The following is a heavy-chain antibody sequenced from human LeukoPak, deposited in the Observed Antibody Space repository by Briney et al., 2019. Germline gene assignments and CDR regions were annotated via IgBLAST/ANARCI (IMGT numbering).Heavy chain of an antibody. CDR3: ARNSPHYDFAFDI. CDR2: IYHSGST. J-gene: IGHJ3*02. Sequence: SETLSLTCTVSGGSISSGGYYWSWIRQPPGKGLEWIGYIYHSGSTYYNPSLKSRVTISVDRSKNQFSLKLSSVTAADTAVYYCARNSPHYDFAFDIWGQGTMVTVSS. V-gene: IGHV4-30-2*01. CDR1: GGSISSGGYY. D-gene: IGHD3-3*01.